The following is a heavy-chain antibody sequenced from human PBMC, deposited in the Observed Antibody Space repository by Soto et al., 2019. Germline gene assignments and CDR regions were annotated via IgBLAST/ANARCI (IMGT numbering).Heavy chain of an antibody. D-gene: IGHD1-26*01. V-gene: IGHV3-33*01. CDR3: ARDRLSGSYYGGIFYYYYYGMDV. Sequence: LRLSCAASGFTFSSYGMHWVRQAPGKGLEWVAVIWYDGSNKYYADSVKGRFTISRDNSKNTLYLQMNSLRAEDTAVYYCARDRLSGSYYGGIFYYYYYGMDVWGQGTTVTVSS. CDR2: IWYDGSNK. J-gene: IGHJ6*02. CDR1: GFTFSSYG.